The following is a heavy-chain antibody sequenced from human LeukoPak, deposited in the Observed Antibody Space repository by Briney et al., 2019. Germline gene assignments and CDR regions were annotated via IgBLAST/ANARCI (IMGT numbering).Heavy chain of an antibody. CDR1: GFTFSSYA. D-gene: IGHD3-3*01. Sequence: GGSLRLSCAASGFTFSSYAMSWVRQAPGKGLEWVANIKQDGSEKYYVDSVKGRFTISRDNAKNSLYLQMNSLRAEDTAVYYCARRYDFWSGHYWGQGTLVTVSS. V-gene: IGHV3-7*01. J-gene: IGHJ4*02. CDR2: IKQDGSEK. CDR3: ARRYDFWSGHY.